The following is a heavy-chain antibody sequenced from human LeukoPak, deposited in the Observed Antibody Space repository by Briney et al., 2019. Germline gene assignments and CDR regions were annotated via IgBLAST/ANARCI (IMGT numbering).Heavy chain of an antibody. V-gene: IGHV3-7*01. D-gene: IGHD6-19*01. Sequence: GGSLRLSCAASGFTSSSYWMSCVRQAPGKGLGWVANIKQDGSEKYDVDAVKGRFTISRDNAKNSLYLQMNSLRAEDTAEYCDASAPPYGSGWRPFDYWGQGTLVTVSS. J-gene: IGHJ4*02. CDR2: IKQDGSEK. CDR1: GFTSSSYW. CDR3: ASAPPYGSGWRPFDY.